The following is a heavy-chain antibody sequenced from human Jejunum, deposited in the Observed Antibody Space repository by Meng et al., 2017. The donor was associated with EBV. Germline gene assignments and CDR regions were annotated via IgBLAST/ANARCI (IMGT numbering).Heavy chain of an antibody. CDR1: TDFISSYEW. J-gene: IGHJ4*02. D-gene: IGHD1-14*01. Sequence: VQLQESGPGLVKPSGTLSLTCAVSTDFISSYEWWCWVRQPPGKGLEWLGEINQVGSTYYNPSLKSRVTISIDTSKRQFSLRLNSMTAADTAVYYCARASSERLLDYWGQGTLVTVSS. CDR2: INQVGST. CDR3: ARASSERLLDY. V-gene: IGHV4-4*02.